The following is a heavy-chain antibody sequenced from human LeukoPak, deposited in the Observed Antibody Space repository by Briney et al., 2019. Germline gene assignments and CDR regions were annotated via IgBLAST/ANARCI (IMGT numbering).Heavy chain of an antibody. V-gene: IGHV4-59*01. CDR3: ASVSSYNWNYIAFDY. D-gene: IGHD1-7*01. CDR1: GGSFSGYY. CDR2: IYYSGST. J-gene: IGHJ4*02. Sequence: PSETLSLTCAVYGGSFSGYYWSWIRQPPGKGLEWIGYIYYSGSTNYNPSLKSRVTISVDTSKNQFSLKLSSVTAADTAVYYCASVSSYNWNYIAFDYWGQGTLVTVSS.